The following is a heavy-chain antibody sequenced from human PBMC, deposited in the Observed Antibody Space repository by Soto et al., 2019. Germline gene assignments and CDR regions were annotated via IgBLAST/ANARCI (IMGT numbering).Heavy chain of an antibody. CDR2: MYNTGST. D-gene: IGHD2-21*02. V-gene: IGHV4-59*01. CDR3: ARDLWGYCGADCYPLDV. Sequence: TLSLTCTVSGGSISSYYWSWIRQPPGKGLEWIGYMYNTGSTIYNPSLKSRVTISVDTSKNQFSLRLNSVTAADTAVYYCARDLWGYCGADCYPLDVWGQGTTVTVSS. CDR1: GGSISSYY. J-gene: IGHJ6*02.